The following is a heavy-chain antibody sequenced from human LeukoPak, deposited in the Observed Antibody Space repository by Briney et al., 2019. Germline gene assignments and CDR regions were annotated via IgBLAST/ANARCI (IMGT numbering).Heavy chain of an antibody. CDR1: GGSTSSSSYY. J-gene: IGHJ3*02. CDR2: LYYSGSS. V-gene: IGHV4-39*07. Sequence: SETLSLTCTVSGGSTSSSSYYWAWIRQPPGKGLEWIGSLYYSGSSSYNPSLKSRLTISVDRSKNQFSLKLSSVTAADTAVYYCARGLGAYEDAFDIWGQGTMVTVSS. CDR3: ARGLGAYEDAFDI. D-gene: IGHD3-22*01.